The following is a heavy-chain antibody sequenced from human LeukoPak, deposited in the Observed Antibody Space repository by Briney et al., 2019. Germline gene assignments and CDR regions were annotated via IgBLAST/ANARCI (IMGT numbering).Heavy chain of an antibody. CDR2: ISSSSSYI. Sequence: GGSLRLSCAASGFTFSSYSMNWVRQAPGKGLEWVSSISSSSSYIYYADPVKGRFTISRDHAKNSLYLQMTSLKAEDTAVYYSARDLLTAMVDYWGQGTLVTVSS. J-gene: IGHJ4*02. CDR3: ARDLLTAMVDY. V-gene: IGHV3-21*01. CDR1: GFTFSSYS. D-gene: IGHD5-18*01.